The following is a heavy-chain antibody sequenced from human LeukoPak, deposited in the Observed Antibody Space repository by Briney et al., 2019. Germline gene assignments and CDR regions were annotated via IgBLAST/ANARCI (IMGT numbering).Heavy chain of an antibody. J-gene: IGHJ4*02. CDR1: GGSIGTYY. Sequence: SETLSLTCTVSGGSIGTYYWTWIRQPPGKGLEWIGYIYYSGSTIYNPSLKSRVTISVDTSKNQFSLNLTSVTAADTAVYFCTRSRSIDYGDYGWFVYWGQGTLVTVS. D-gene: IGHD4-17*01. V-gene: IGHV4-59*08. CDR3: TRSRSIDYGDYGWFVY. CDR2: IYYSGST.